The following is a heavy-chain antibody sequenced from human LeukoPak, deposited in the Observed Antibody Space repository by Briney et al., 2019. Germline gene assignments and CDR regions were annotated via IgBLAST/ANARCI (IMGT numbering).Heavy chain of an antibody. CDR1: GFTFDSYA. D-gene: IGHD3-10*02. CDR3: AKCSATYYNDAFDV. V-gene: IGHV3-23*01. CDR2: IRGGGAGA. Sequence: GGSLRLSCVPSGFTFDSYAMIWVRQAPGKGLEWVSYIRGGGAGARYAEPVKGRFTISRDNAKNTLYLQMDSLSVEDTATYYCAKCSATYYNDAFDVWGRGTMVTVSS. J-gene: IGHJ3*01.